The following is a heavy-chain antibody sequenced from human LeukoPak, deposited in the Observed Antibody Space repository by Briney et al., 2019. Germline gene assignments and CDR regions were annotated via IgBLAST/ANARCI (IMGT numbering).Heavy chain of an antibody. V-gene: IGHV4-30-4*01. J-gene: IGHJ5*02. CDR3: AREDYYGSGSVNWFDP. D-gene: IGHD3-10*01. CDR2: IYYSGST. CDR1: GGSLSSGDYY. Sequence: PSETLSLTCTVSGGSLSSGDYYWSWIRQPPGTGLEWIGYIYYSGSTYYNPSLKSRVTISVDTSKNQFSLKLSSVTAADTAVYYCAREDYYGSGSVNWFDPWGQGTLVTVSS.